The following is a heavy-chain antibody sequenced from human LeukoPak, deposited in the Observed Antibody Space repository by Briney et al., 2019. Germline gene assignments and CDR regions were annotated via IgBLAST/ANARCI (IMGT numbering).Heavy chain of an antibody. CDR3: AAGEVGQLFDY. J-gene: IGHJ4*02. Sequence: ASVTVSCKVSGYTLSELSMHWVRQAPGKGLEWMGGFDLEDGGTIYVQKFQGRVTMTEDTSTDTAYMELSSLRSDDTAVYFCAAGEVGQLFDYWGQGTLVTVSS. D-gene: IGHD5-24*01. CDR2: FDLEDGGT. V-gene: IGHV1-24*01. CDR1: GYTLSELS.